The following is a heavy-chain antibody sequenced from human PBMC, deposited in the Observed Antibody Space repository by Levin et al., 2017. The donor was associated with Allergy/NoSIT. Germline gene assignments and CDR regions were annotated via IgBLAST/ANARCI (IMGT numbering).Heavy chain of an antibody. CDR3: AKSGQWLVSYYAY. CDR1: GFTVSSNY. Sequence: GGSLRLSCAASGFTVSSNYMSWVRQAPGKGLEWVSVIYSGGSTYYADSVKGRFTISRDNSKNTLYLQMNSLRAEDTAVYYCAKSGQWLVSYYAYWGQGTLVTVSS. D-gene: IGHD6-19*01. J-gene: IGHJ4*02. V-gene: IGHV3-66*01. CDR2: IYSGGST.